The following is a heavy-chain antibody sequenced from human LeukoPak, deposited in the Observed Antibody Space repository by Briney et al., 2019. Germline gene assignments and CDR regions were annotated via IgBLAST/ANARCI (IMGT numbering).Heavy chain of an antibody. J-gene: IGHJ4*02. Sequence: PGGSLRLSCAASRFTFSSYGMHWVRQAPGKVLEWVAFIRYDGSNKYYADSVKGRFTISRDNSKNTLYLQMNSLRAEDTAVYYCAKDNYYDSSGYWELDYWGQGTLVTVSS. CDR2: IRYDGSNK. CDR1: RFTFSSYG. V-gene: IGHV3-30*02. CDR3: AKDNYYDSSGYWELDY. D-gene: IGHD3-22*01.